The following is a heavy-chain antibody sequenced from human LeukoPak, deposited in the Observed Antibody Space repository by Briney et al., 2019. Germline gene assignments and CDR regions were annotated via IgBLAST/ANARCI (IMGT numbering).Heavy chain of an antibody. CDR3: ARSRIVGAPPYYGMDV. CDR2: ISGDGSST. V-gene: IGHV3-74*01. CDR1: GLTFSYYW. Sequence: GGSLRLSCAASGLTFSYYWMHWVRQAPGKGLVWVSRISGDGSSTNYADSVKGRFTISRDNAKNSLYLQMNSLRAEDTAVYYCARSRIVGAPPYYGMDVWGQGTTVTVSS. D-gene: IGHD1-26*01. J-gene: IGHJ6*02.